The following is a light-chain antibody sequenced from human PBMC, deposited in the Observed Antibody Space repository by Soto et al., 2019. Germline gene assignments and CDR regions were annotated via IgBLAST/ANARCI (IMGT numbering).Light chain of an antibody. CDR1: QSVLFSSNNKNY. Sequence: DIVMNQSPDSLAVSLGERATINCKSSQSVLFSSNNKNYLAWYQQKPGQPPKLLIYWASTRQSGVPDRFSGLASGTDFTLTITSLQAEDVAVYCRQQYYCSPLGLTFGGGPKVEIK. J-gene: IGKJ4*01. V-gene: IGKV4-1*01. CDR3: QQYYCSPLGLT. CDR2: WAS.